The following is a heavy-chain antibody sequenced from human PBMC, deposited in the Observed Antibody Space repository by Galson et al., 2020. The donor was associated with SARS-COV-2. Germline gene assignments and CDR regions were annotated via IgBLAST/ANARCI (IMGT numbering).Heavy chain of an antibody. CDR2: LFIGGGT. D-gene: IGHD3-10*01. Sequence: GASLTLSCAASGFNVNSDYMTWVRQAPGKGLEWISVLFIGGGTNYADSVKGRFTTSRDNSKNTLFLQMNSLRVDDTAVYYCATPGGADWGQGTLVTVSS. CDR3: ATPGGAD. J-gene: IGHJ4*02. CDR1: GFNVNSDY. V-gene: IGHV3-53*01.